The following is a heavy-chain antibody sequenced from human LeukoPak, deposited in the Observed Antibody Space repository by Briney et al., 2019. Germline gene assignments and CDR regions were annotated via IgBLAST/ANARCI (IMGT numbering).Heavy chain of an antibody. CDR2: ISGSGGST. D-gene: IGHD6-13*01. V-gene: IGHV3-23*01. J-gene: IGHJ3*02. CDR3: ARDRDGSSWYGDAFDI. CDR1: GFTFSSYA. Sequence: GGSLRLSCAASGFTFSSYAMSWVRQAPGKGLEWVSAISGSGGSTYYADSVKGRFTISRDNSKNTLYLQMNSLRAEDTAAYYCARDRDGSSWYGDAFDIWGQGTMVTVSS.